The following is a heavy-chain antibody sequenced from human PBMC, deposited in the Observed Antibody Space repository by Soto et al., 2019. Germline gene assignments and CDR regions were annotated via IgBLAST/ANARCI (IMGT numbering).Heavy chain of an antibody. CDR2: ISYDGTSN. D-gene: IGHD3-10*01. J-gene: IGHJ4*02. Sequence: GGSLRLSCAAAGFTFGYYAMHWVRQAPGKGLEWMSFISYDGTSNNDADSVKGRFTISRDNSKNTLYLQMNSLRPEDTAVYYCAGDSMGFDYWGQGTLVTVSS. CDR1: GFTFGYYA. V-gene: IGHV3-30-3*01. CDR3: AGDSMGFDY.